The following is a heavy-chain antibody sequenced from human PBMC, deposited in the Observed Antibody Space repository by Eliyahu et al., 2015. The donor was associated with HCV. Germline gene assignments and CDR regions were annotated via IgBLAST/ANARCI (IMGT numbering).Heavy chain of an antibody. CDR1: GGSISXTNYY. CDR2: IYYSGSS. V-gene: IGHV4-39*01. CDR3: ARRQQQLELESIYYYYYMDV. Sequence: QLQLQESGPGLVEPSETLSLTCTVSGGSISXTNYYWGWIRQPPGKGLEWIGNIYYSGSSYYNPSLKSRVTISVDTSKNQFSLKLRSVTAADTAVYYCARRQQQLELESIYYYYYMDVWGKGTTVTVSS. J-gene: IGHJ6*03. D-gene: IGHD6-13*01.